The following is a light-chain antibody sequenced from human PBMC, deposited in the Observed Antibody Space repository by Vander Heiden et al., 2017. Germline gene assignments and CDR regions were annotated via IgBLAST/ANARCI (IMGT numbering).Light chain of an antibody. CDR3: GSWDSSLTAVL. V-gene: IGLV1-51*01. J-gene: IGLJ2*01. Sequence: QSVLTQPPSVSAAPGQKVTISCSGSTPNMGNNYVSWYQQLPGTAPKLLIYDNNNRPSGIPGRFSASKSGTSATLVITGLQTGDAADYYCGSWDSSLTAVLFGEGTKLTVL. CDR2: DNN. CDR1: TPNMGNNY.